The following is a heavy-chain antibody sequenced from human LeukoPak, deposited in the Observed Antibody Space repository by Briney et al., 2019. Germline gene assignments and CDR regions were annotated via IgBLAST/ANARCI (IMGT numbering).Heavy chain of an antibody. Sequence: HPGGSLRLSCAASGFTFSSYGMHWVRQAPGKGLEWVAVIWYDGSNKYYADSVKGRFTISRDNSKNTLYLQMNSLRAEDTAVYYCARGAPSTRISGYFDYWGQGTLVTVSS. CDR1: GFTFSSYG. V-gene: IGHV3-33*08. CDR3: ARGAPSTRISGYFDY. J-gene: IGHJ4*02. D-gene: IGHD2/OR15-2a*01. CDR2: IWYDGSNK.